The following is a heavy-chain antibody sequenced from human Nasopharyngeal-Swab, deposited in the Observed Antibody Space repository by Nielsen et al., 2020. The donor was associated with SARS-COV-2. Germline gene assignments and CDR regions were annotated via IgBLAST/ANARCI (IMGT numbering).Heavy chain of an antibody. CDR3: ARDFGAYYDSTAKAY. CDR1: GFTFSSYG. V-gene: IGHV3-33*01. Sequence: GESLKISRAASGFTFSSYGMHWVRQAPGKGLEWVAVIWYDGSNKYYADSVKGRFTISRDNSKNTLYLQMNSLRAEDTAVYYCARDFGAYYDSTAKAYWGQGTLVTVSS. D-gene: IGHD3-22*01. J-gene: IGHJ4*02. CDR2: IWYDGSNK.